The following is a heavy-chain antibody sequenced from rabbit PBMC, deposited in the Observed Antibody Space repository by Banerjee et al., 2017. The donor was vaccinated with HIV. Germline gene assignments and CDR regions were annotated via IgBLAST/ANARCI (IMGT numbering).Heavy chain of an antibody. J-gene: IGHJ4*01. V-gene: IGHV1S45*01. CDR1: GLDFSSNA. D-gene: IGHD6-1*01. CDR2: IYAGSSGST. CDR3: ARDYSYGYVDNSYFNL. Sequence: QEQLEESGGGLVQPEGSLTLTCKASGLDFSSNAMCWVRQAPGKGLEWIACIYAGSSGSTYYASWAKGRFTISKTSSTTVTLQMTSLTAADTATYFCARDYSYGYVDNSYFNLWGPGTLVTVS.